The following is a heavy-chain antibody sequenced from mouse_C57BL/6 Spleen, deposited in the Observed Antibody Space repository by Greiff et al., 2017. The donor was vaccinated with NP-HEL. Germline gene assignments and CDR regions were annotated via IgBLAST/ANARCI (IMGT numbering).Heavy chain of an antibody. CDR1: GYTFTSYW. Sequence: QVQLQQPGAELVRPGSSVKLSCKASGYTFTSYWMHWVKQRPIQGLEWIGNIDPSDSETHYNQKFKDKATLTVDKSSSTAYMQLSSLTSEDSAVYYCARGALIYYDSSYAMDYWGQGTSVTVSS. D-gene: IGHD2-4*01. CDR2: IDPSDSET. J-gene: IGHJ4*01. CDR3: ARGALIYYDSSYAMDY. V-gene: IGHV1-52*01.